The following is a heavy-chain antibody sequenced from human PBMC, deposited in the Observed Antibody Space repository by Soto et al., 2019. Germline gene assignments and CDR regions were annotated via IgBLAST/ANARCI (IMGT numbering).Heavy chain of an antibody. CDR1: GYTFTSYG. D-gene: IGHD6-13*01. Sequence: ASVKVSCKASGYTFTSYGISWLRQAPGQGLEWMGWISAYNGNTNYAQKLQGRVTMTTDTSTSTAYMELRSLRSDDTAVYYCARGEQQQLVLDWFDPWGQGTLVTVSS. J-gene: IGHJ5*02. V-gene: IGHV1-18*04. CDR3: ARGEQQQLVLDWFDP. CDR2: ISAYNGNT.